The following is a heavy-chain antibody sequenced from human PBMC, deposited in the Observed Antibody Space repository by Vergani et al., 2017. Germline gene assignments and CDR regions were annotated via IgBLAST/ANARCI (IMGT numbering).Heavy chain of an antibody. Sequence: VELLESGGGVVQPGRSLRLSCAASGFSFSSFGFHWVRQAPGKGLEWVSFIRYDGSSEYYGDSVKGRFTISRDKSQNTVNLQMNSLRTEDTAVYFCANSVIAGNVGVAYFGMDVWGRGTTVTVSS. D-gene: IGHD2/OR15-2a*01. J-gene: IGHJ6*02. CDR3: ANSVIAGNVGVAYFGMDV. CDR2: IRYDGSSE. V-gene: IGHV3-30*02. CDR1: GFSFSSFG.